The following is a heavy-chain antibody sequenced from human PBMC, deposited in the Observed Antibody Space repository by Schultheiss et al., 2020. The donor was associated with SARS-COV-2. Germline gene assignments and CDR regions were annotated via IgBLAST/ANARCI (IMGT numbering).Heavy chain of an antibody. CDR2: ISSSSSYI. CDR3: ARAGWLGTRRAFDY. V-gene: IGHV3-21*01. D-gene: IGHD3-10*01. Sequence: GGSLRLSCAASGFTFSSYGMHWVRQAPGKGLEWVSSISSSSSYIYYADSVKGRFIISRDNSKNTLYLQMNSLRAEDTAVYYCARAGWLGTRRAFDYWGQGTLVTVSS. J-gene: IGHJ4*02. CDR1: GFTFSSYG.